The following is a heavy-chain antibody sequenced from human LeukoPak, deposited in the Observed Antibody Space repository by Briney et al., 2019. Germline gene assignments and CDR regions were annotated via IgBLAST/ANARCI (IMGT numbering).Heavy chain of an antibody. CDR3: AKDISSWYFFDY. Sequence: PGGSLRLSCAASGFTFSSYGMHWVRQAPGKGLEWVAFIRYDGSNKYYADSVKGRFTISRDNSKNTLYLQMNSLRAEDTAVYYCAKDISSWYFFDYWGQGTLVTVSS. V-gene: IGHV3-30*02. CDR1: GFTFSSYG. J-gene: IGHJ4*02. D-gene: IGHD6-13*01. CDR2: IRYDGSNK.